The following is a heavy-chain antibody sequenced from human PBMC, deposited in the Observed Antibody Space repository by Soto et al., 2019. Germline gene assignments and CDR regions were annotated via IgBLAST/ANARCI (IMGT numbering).Heavy chain of an antibody. D-gene: IGHD6-6*01. CDR2: IYYSGST. Sequence: QVQLQESGPGLVKPSETLSLTCTVSGGSVSDHYWNWIRRPPGKGLGWVGYIYYSGSTNYNPSLYSRVTMSVDTSKNLFSLKLSSVPAADTALYYCARAPRPAARTRSCYFDLWGRGALVTVSS. V-gene: IGHV4-59*02. J-gene: IGHJ2*01. CDR3: ARAPRPAARTRSCYFDL. CDR1: GGSVSDHY.